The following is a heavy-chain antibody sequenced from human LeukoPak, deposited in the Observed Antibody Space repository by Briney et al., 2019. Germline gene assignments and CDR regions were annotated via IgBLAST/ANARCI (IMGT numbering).Heavy chain of an antibody. CDR1: GGSISSYH. D-gene: IGHD3-10*01. V-gene: IGHV4-4*07. J-gene: IGHJ4*01. Sequence: PSETLSLTCTVSGGSISSYHWSWIRQPAGKGLEWFGRIYSSGTTNYNPSLRSRVTMSVDTSKNQFSLNLSSVTAADTAVYYCARCPSGGRGHDYWGHGTLVTVAS. CDR2: IYSSGTT. CDR3: ARCPSGGRGHDY.